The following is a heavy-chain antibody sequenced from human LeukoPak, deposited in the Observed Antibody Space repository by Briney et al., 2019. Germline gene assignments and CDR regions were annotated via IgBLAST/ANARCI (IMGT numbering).Heavy chain of an antibody. J-gene: IGHJ5*02. V-gene: IGHV4-59*01. CDR3: ARGQNAWFDP. Sequence: SETLSLTCTVSGGSISSYYWSWIRQPPGKGLEWIGYIFYSGSTNYNPSLKRRVTISIDTSKNQFSLKLTSVTAADTAVYYCARGQNAWFDPWGQGTLVTVSS. CDR2: IFYSGST. CDR1: GGSISSYY.